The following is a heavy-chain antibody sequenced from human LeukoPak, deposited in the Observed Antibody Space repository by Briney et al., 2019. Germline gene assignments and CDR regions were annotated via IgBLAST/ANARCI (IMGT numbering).Heavy chain of an antibody. J-gene: IGHJ2*01. V-gene: IGHV3-23*01. CDR3: ARVVDTAMVHEYWYFDL. CDR2: ISGSGGST. D-gene: IGHD5-18*01. Sequence: GGSLRLSCAASGFTFSSYAMSWVRQALGKGLEWASAISGSGGSTYYADSVKGRFTISRDNSKNTLYLQMNSLRAEDTAVYYCARVVDTAMVHEYWYFDLWGRGTLVTVSS. CDR1: GFTFSSYA.